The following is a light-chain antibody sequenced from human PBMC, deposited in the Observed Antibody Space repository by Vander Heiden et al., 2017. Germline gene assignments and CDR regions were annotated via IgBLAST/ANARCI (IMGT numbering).Light chain of an antibody. CDR2: DAS. V-gene: IGKV3-11*01. J-gene: IGKJ5*01. Sequence: EIVWTQSPATLSLSPGERATLSCRASQSVSSNLAWYQQKPGQAPRLLIYDASNRATGIPARFSGSGSGTDFTLTISSLEPEDFAVYYCQQRSNWPPITFGQGTRLEIK. CDR3: QQRSNWPPIT. CDR1: QSVSSN.